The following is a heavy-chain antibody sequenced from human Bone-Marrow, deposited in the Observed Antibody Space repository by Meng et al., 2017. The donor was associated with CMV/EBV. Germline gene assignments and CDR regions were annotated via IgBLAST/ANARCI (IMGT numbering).Heavy chain of an antibody. J-gene: IGHJ4*02. CDR2: IRFDGSNK. CDR1: GFTFSSYG. Sequence: GESLKISCAASGFTFSSYGMHWVRQAPDKGLEWVAFIRFDGSNKYYADSVKGRFTISRDNSKNTLYLQMNSLRAEDTAVYYCARGLLAYCGGDCYWGFDYWGQGTLVTVSS. D-gene: IGHD2-21*01. CDR3: ARGLLAYCGGDCYWGFDY. V-gene: IGHV3-30*02.